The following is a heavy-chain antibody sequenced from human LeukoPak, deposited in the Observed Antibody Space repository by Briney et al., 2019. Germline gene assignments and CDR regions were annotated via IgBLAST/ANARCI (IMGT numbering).Heavy chain of an antibody. J-gene: IGHJ6*02. D-gene: IGHD3-10*01. CDR1: GFTFNSYS. V-gene: IGHV3-21*01. CDR3: ARDLKFDTMVDYYYYDMDV. CDR2: ISSSSSYR. Sequence: GGSLRLSCAASGFTFNSYSMNWVRQAPGRGLELVSSISSSSSYRYYAGSVKGRFTISRDNGKNSLYLQMNSLRAEDTAVYYCARDLKFDTMVDYYYYDMDVWGQGTTVTVSS.